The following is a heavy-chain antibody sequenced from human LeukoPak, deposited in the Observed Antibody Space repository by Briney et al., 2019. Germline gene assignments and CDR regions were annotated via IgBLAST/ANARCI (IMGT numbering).Heavy chain of an antibody. D-gene: IGHD6-19*01. CDR1: GGSISSSSYY. CDR2: IYYSGST. V-gene: IGHV4-39*07. Sequence: SSGTLSLTCTVSGGSISSSSYYWGWIRQPPGKGLEWIGSIYYSGSTYYNPSLKSRVTISVDTSKNQFSLKLSSVTAADTAVYYCAGPGIAVAGTWGRGTLVTVSS. J-gene: IGHJ4*02. CDR3: AGPGIAVAGT.